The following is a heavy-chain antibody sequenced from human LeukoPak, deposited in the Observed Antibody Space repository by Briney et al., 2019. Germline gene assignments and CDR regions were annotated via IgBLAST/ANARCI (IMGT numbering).Heavy chain of an antibody. Sequence: ASVKVSCKASGYPFSKYDINWVRQSPGQGLEGMGWMNPKSGNTGYGQKFQGRVTMTRVTSITTAYMELRSLRSDDTAVYYCTKASLAFGNKYFDPWGQGTLVTVSS. CDR1: GYPFSKYD. D-gene: IGHD3-10*01. V-gene: IGHV1-8*01. CDR2: MNPKSGNT. J-gene: IGHJ5*02. CDR3: TKASLAFGNKYFDP.